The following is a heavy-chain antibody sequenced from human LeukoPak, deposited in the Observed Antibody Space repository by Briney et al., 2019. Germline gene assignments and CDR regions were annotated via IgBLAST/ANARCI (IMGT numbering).Heavy chain of an antibody. V-gene: IGHV4-30-2*01. CDR1: GGSISSGGYY. Sequence: SETLSLTCTVSGGSISSGGYYWSWIRQPPGKGLEWIGYIYHSGSTYYNPSLKSRVTISVDRSKNQFSLKLSSVTAADTAVYYCARGEGGTFDYWGQGTLVTVSS. J-gene: IGHJ4*02. CDR2: IYHSGST. D-gene: IGHD1-1*01. CDR3: ARGEGGTFDY.